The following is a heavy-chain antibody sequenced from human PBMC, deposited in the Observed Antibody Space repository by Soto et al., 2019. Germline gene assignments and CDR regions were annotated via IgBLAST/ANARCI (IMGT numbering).Heavy chain of an antibody. V-gene: IGHV3-43*01. CDR2: ISWDGHST. CDR3: AKSKTRMAAAANLDY. J-gene: IGHJ4*02. CDR1: GFAFDYYS. D-gene: IGHD6-25*01. Sequence: EVQLVESGGFVVKPGGSLRLSCAASGFAFDYYSLHWVRQAPGKGLEWVSLISWDGHSTYYADSVKGRFIISRDNSKNSLYLQMNSMRSEDAAIYYCAKSKTRMAAAANLDYWRPGPLVTVSS.